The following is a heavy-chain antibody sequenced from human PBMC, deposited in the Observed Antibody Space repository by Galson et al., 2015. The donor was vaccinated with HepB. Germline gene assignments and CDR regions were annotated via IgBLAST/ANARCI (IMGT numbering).Heavy chain of an antibody. CDR2: IYTNGNT. J-gene: IGHJ4*02. CDR3: ASVGRFLGWGYFDY. Sequence: ETLSLTCNVSGGSISSYHWSWIRQPAGKGLEWIGRIYTNGNTNYNPSLKSRVIMSLDTSKDQFSLKLRSVTAADTAVYYCASVGRFLGWGYFDYWGQGTLVPVSS. V-gene: IGHV4-4*07. CDR1: GGSISSYH. D-gene: IGHD3-3*01.